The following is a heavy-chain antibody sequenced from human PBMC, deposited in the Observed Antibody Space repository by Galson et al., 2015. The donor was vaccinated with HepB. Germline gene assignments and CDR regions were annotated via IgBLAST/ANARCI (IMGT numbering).Heavy chain of an antibody. V-gene: IGHV2-5*02. CDR1: GFSLNTSGVG. J-gene: IGHJ4*02. Sequence: PALVKPTQTLTLTCTFSGFSLNTSGVGVGWIRQPPGKALEWLAIIYWADDERYRPSLKSRLTITKDTSKNQVVLTMTNMDPVDTATYYCTHSFLIAAIQFWGQRTLVTVSS. D-gene: IGHD2-21*01. CDR3: THSFLIAAIQF. CDR2: IYWADDE.